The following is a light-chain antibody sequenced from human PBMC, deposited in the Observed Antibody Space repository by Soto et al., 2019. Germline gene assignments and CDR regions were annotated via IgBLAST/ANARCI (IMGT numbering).Light chain of an antibody. CDR2: EVS. CDR3: SSYTTSGTRV. CDR1: SSDVGIYNY. V-gene: IGLV2-14*01. J-gene: IGLJ1*01. Sequence: QSALTQTASVSGSPGQSIAISCTGSSSDVGIYNYVSWYQQHPGKVPKLIIYEVSNRPSGVSNRFSGTKSGNTASLTISGLQAEDEADYYCSSYTTSGTRVFGTGTKVTVL.